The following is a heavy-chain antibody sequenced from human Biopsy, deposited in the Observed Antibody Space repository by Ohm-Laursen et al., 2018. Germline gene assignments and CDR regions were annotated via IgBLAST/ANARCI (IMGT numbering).Heavy chain of an antibody. CDR1: GGSIKSYY. CDR3: ARMDCSGGSCHYYSYGMDV. Sequence: SDTLSLTCTVSGGSIKSYYWNWIRQSPGKGLEWIGFIYYTGHTNYNPSLKSRATISVDTSKNQFSLELSSVTAADTAVYYCARMDCSGGSCHYYSYGMDVWGQGTTVTVSS. V-gene: IGHV4-59*08. J-gene: IGHJ6*02. CDR2: IYYTGHT. D-gene: IGHD2-15*01.